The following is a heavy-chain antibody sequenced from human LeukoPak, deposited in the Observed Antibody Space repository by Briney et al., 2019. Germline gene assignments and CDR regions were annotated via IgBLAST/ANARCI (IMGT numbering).Heavy chain of an antibody. CDR3: ARDLDGAIKYY. J-gene: IGHJ4*02. D-gene: IGHD4-17*01. CDR2: INPNSGGT. CDR1: GYTFTGYY. V-gene: IGHV1-2*02. Sequence: ASVKVSCKASGYTFTGYYMHWVRQAPGQGLEWMGWINPNSGGTNYAQKFQGRVTMTGDTAISTAYVDLSRLRYDDTAVYYCARDLDGAIKYYWGQGTLGTGSS.